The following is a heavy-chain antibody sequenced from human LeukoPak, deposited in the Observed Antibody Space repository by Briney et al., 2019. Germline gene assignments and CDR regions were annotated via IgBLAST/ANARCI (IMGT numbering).Heavy chain of an antibody. CDR1: GFTFGSYA. J-gene: IGHJ4*02. V-gene: IGHV3-30*04. CDR2: ISYDGSNK. CDR3: ARRAGAYSHPYDY. D-gene: IGHD4/OR15-4a*01. Sequence: GRSLRLSCAASGFTFGSYAMHWVRQAPGKGLEWVAVISYDGSNKYYADSVKGRFTISRDNSKNTLYLQMNSPRAEDTAVYYCARRAGAYSHPYDYWGQGTLVTVSS.